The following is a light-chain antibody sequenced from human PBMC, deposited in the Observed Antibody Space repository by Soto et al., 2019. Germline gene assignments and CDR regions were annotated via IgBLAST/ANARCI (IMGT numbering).Light chain of an antibody. CDR3: QQFYMGWT. J-gene: IGKJ1*01. CDR2: DVS. V-gene: IGKV1-5*01. Sequence: DIQMTQSPSTLSGSVGDRVTITCRASQTISSWLAWYQQQPGKAPKLLIYDVSNLESGVPSRFSAFGSGTEFTLSISILQPDDFGTYYCQQFYMGWTFGQGTRVDLK. CDR1: QTISSW.